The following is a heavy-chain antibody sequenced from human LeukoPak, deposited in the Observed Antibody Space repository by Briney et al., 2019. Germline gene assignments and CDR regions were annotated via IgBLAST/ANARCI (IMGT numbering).Heavy chain of an antibody. CDR2: ISSSSYI. Sequence: GGSLRLSCAASGFTFSSYSMNWVRQAPGKGLEWVSSISSSSYIYYADSVKGRFTISRDNAKNSLYLQMNSLRAEDTAVYYCARDLSYGSLFFDNRGQGTLVTVSS. CDR1: GFTFSSYS. CDR3: ARDLSYGSLFFDN. J-gene: IGHJ4*02. D-gene: IGHD3-16*01. V-gene: IGHV3-21*01.